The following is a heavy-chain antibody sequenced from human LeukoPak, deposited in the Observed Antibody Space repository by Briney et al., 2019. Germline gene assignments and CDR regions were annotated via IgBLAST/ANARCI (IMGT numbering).Heavy chain of an antibody. D-gene: IGHD6-13*01. V-gene: IGHV3-74*01. CDR1: GFTFSTYW. Sequence: GGSLRLSCAASGFTFSTYWMHWVRQAPGKGLVWVSRINSDGRITTYADSVKGRFTISSDNAKNTLYLQMNRLRAEDTAVYYCAGGISATGGGWGQGTMVTVSS. CDR2: INSDGRIT. J-gene: IGHJ3*01. CDR3: AGGISATGGG.